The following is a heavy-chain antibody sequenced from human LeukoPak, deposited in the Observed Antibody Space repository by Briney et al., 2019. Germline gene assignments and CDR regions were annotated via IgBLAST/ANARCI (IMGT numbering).Heavy chain of an antibody. CDR1: GFTFSSYA. V-gene: IGHV3-23*01. CDR2: ISGSGDST. J-gene: IGHJ4*02. Sequence: GGSLRLSCAASGFTFSSYAMSWVRQAPGKGLEWVSAISGSGDSTYYADSVKGRFTISRDNSQNTQSLQLNSLRAEDTAVYYCAKGGGSSWDPLDYWGQGTLVTVSS. D-gene: IGHD6-13*01. CDR3: AKGGGSSWDPLDY.